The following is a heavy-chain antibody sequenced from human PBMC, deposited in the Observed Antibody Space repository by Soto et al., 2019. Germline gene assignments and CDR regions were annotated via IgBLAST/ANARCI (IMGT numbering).Heavy chain of an antibody. CDR2: INHSGST. J-gene: IGHJ6*02. CDR3: ARLGRRSSSWYGGYYYYYGMDV. CDR1: GGSFSGYY. D-gene: IGHD6-13*01. Sequence: NPSETLSLTCAVYGGSFSGYYWSWIRQPPGKGLEWIGEINHSGSTNYNPSLKSRVTISVDTSKNQFSLKLSSVTAADTAVYYCARLGRRSSSWYGGYYYYYGMDVWGQGTTVTVSS. V-gene: IGHV4-34*01.